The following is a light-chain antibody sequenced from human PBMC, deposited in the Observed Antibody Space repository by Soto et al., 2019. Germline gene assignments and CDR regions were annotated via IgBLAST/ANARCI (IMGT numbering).Light chain of an antibody. CDR1: QDISVY. Sequence: DIQMTQSPSSLSASLGDRVTLTCRASQDISVYLAWFQQKPGKVPKLLIYAASTLQSGVQSRFSGSGSGTDFTLTISSLQPEDVATYYCQKYNSAPLTFGGGTKVEIK. CDR2: AAS. CDR3: QKYNSAPLT. V-gene: IGKV1-27*01. J-gene: IGKJ4*01.